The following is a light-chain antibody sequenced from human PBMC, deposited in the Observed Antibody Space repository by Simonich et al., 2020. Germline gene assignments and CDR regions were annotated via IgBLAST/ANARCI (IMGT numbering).Light chain of an antibody. CDR1: SSDVGSYNL. Sequence: QSALTQPASVSGSPGQSITISCTGTSSDVGSYNLVSWYQQHPGKAPKLMIYEGSKRPSGVSNRFSGSKSGNTASLTISGLQAEGEADYYCSSYTSSTWGVFGGGTKLTVL. V-gene: IGLV2-14*02. J-gene: IGLJ3*02. CDR3: SSYTSSTWGV. CDR2: EGS.